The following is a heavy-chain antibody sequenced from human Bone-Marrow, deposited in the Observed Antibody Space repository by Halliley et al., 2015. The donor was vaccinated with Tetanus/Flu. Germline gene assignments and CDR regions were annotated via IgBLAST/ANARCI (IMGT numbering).Heavy chain of an antibody. CDR3: ARVKTPEGAYFAYCGMDV. Sequence: SLRLSCAASGFTLSSYEMNWVRQAPGKGLEWVSYISSSGSYIYYADSVNGRFTISRDNAKNSLYLQMNSLRADDTAVYYCARVKTPEGAYFAYCGMDVWGQGTTLTVSS. V-gene: IGHV3-48*03. CDR1: GFTLSSYE. J-gene: IGHJ6*02. D-gene: IGHD1-26*01. CDR2: ISSSGSYI.